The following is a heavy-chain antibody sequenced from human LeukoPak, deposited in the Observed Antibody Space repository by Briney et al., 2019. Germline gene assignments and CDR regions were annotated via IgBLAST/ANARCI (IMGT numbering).Heavy chain of an antibody. Sequence: ASVKVSCKTSGYTFTGYYMHWVRQAPGPGLEWMGWINPNSGGTNYAQKFQGRVTMTRDTSISTAYMELSRLRSDDTAVYYCARVEYYDILALGGGFDYWGQGTLVTVSS. CDR1: GYTFTGYY. CDR2: INPNSGGT. CDR3: ARVEYYDILALGGGFDY. J-gene: IGHJ4*02. V-gene: IGHV1-2*02. D-gene: IGHD3-9*01.